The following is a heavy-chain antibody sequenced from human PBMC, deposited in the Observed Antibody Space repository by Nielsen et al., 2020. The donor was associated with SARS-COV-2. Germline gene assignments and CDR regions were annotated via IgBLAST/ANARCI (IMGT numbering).Heavy chain of an antibody. Sequence: GGSLRLSCAASGFTFSSYGMNWVRQAPGKGLEWVSHISSSGGTKYYADSVKGRFTISRDNPRNSLYLQMNSLRADDTAIYYCAGTGYNGYDSFDYWGQGTLVTVSS. CDR2: ISSSGGTK. V-gene: IGHV3-48*03. CDR3: AGTGYNGYDSFDY. CDR1: GFTFSSYG. D-gene: IGHD5-12*01. J-gene: IGHJ4*02.